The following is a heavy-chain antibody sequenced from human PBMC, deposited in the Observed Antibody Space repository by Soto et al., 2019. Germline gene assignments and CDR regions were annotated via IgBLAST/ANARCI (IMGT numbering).Heavy chain of an antibody. CDR1: GGTFSSYA. CDR2: IIPIFGTA. Sequence: SVKVSCKASGGTFSSYAISWVRQAPGQGLEWMGGIIPIFGTANYAQKFQGRVTITADESTSTAYMELSSLRSEDTAVYYCARAVVPADLNNWFDPSGQGTLVTVSS. D-gene: IGHD2-2*01. CDR3: ARAVVPADLNNWFDP. V-gene: IGHV1-69*13. J-gene: IGHJ5*02.